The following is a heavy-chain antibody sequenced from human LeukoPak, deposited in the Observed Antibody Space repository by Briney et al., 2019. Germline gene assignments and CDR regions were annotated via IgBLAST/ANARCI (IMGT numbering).Heavy chain of an antibody. J-gene: IGHJ4*02. D-gene: IGHD6-19*01. V-gene: IGHV3-64*05. CDR1: GFTFSNYA. CDR3: VKDPHSSGRYYFDY. Sequence: GGSLRLSCSVSGFTFSNYAMHWVRQAPGKGLEYVSGISSNEGRTYYADSVKGRFTISRDNSKNTMYVQMSTLRVEDTAVYYCVKDPHSSGRYYFDYWGQGTLVTVSS. CDR2: ISSNEGRT.